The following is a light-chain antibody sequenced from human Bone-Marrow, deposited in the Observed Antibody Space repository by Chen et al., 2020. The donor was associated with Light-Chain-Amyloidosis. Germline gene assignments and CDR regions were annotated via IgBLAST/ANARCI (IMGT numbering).Light chain of an antibody. V-gene: IGLV3-25*03. CDR2: IDP. J-gene: IGLJ2*01. CDR1: DLPTKY. CDR3: QSADSSGTYEVR. Sequence: SYELTQPPSVSVSPGQTARITCSGDDLPTKYAYWYQQKPGQAPVLVIHIDPERPSGIAERFSGSSSGTPATLTISGVQAEDEADYHGQSADSSGTYEVRFGGGTKLTVL.